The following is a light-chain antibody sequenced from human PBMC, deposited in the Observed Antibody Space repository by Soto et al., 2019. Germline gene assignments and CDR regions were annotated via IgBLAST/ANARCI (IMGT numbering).Light chain of an antibody. CDR3: QQLNGYPLT. CDR1: QGISSY. V-gene: IGKV1-9*01. CDR2: TAS. Sequence: DIPLTQSPSFLSASVGDRVTITCRASQGISSYLAWYQQKPGKAPKLLIYTASTLQSGVPSRFSGSGSGTDFTLTISSLQPEDSATYYCQQLNGYPLTFGGGTKVEVK. J-gene: IGKJ4*01.